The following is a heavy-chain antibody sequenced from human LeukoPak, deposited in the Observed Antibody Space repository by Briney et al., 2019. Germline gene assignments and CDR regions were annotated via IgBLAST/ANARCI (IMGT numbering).Heavy chain of an antibody. J-gene: IGHJ4*02. CDR1: GFTFSSYS. D-gene: IGHD6-19*01. Sequence: GRSLRLSCAASGFTFSSYSMNWVRQAPGKGLEWVSSISSSSSYIYYADSVKGRFTISRDNAKNSLYLQMNSLRAEDTAVYYCARDAITLQGLVYWGQGTLVTVSS. V-gene: IGHV3-21*01. CDR2: ISSSSSYI. CDR3: ARDAITLQGLVY.